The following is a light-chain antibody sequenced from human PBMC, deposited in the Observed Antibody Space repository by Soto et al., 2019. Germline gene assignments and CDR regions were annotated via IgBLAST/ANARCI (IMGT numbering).Light chain of an antibody. V-gene: IGKV3-15*01. CDR2: GAS. CDR1: QSVSTN. CDR3: HQYNGWPRT. J-gene: IGKJ1*01. Sequence: EIVMTQSPATLSVSPGERATLSCRASQSVSTNLAWYQQKPGQAPRLLIYGASTRATGIPASFSGSGSGTEFTLTISSLQSEDFAVYYCHQYNGWPRTFGQGTKVDIK.